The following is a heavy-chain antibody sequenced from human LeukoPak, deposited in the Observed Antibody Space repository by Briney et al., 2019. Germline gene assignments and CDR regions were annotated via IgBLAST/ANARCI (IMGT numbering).Heavy chain of an antibody. Sequence: APVKVSCKASGYTFTGYYMHWARQAPGQGLEWMGWINPNSGGTNYAQKFQGRVTMTRDTSISTAYMELSRLRSDDTAVYYCARRGYCSSTSCYDYWGQGTLVTVSS. CDR2: INPNSGGT. CDR1: GYTFTGYY. CDR3: ARRGYCSSTSCYDY. V-gene: IGHV1-2*02. J-gene: IGHJ4*02. D-gene: IGHD2-2*01.